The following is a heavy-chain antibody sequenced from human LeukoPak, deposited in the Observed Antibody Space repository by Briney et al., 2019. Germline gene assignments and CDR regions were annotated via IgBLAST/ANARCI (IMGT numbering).Heavy chain of an antibody. CDR3: ARDGCTNGVCYKADYFDY. Sequence: ASVKVSCKASGGTFSSYAISWVRQAPGQGLEWMGGIIPIFGTANYAQKFQGRVTITADESTSTAYMELSSLRSEDTAVYYCARDGCTNGVCYKADYFDYWGQGTLVTVSS. CDR1: GGTFSSYA. V-gene: IGHV1-69*13. CDR2: IIPIFGTA. J-gene: IGHJ4*02. D-gene: IGHD2-8*01.